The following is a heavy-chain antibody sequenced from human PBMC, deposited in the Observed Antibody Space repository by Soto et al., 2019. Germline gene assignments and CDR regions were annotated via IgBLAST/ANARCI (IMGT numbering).Heavy chain of an antibody. CDR1: GYPFTDYA. Sequence: QVQLVQSGAEVKKPGASVKVSCKASGYPFTDYAIHWVRQAPGQRPEWMGWINPLNGNTKYSQTFRGRVTISRDTSATTAYMELRGLRSEDTAVYYCARQMVRGVDWFDPWVQGTLVTVSS. CDR2: INPLNGNT. D-gene: IGHD3-10*01. V-gene: IGHV1-3*01. CDR3: ARQMVRGVDWFDP. J-gene: IGHJ5*02.